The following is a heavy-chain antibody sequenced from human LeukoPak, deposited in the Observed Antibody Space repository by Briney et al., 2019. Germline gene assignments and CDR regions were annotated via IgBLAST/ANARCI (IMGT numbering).Heavy chain of an antibody. J-gene: IGHJ6*03. D-gene: IGHD5-18*01. CDR2: IYYSGST. V-gene: IGHV4-59*01. CDR1: GGSISSYY. CDR3: ARTTQGGYTYGYFYYYYMDV. Sequence: SETLSLTCTVSGGSISSYYWSWIRQPPGKGLEWVGYIYYSGSTNYNPSLKSRVSISVDTSKNQFSLKLTSVTAADTAVYYCARTTQGGYTYGYFYYYYMDVWGKGTTVTISS.